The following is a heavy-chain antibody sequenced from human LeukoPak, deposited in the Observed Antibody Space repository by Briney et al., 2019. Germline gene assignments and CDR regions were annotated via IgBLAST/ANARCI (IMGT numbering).Heavy chain of an antibody. J-gene: IGHJ4*02. V-gene: IGHV1-18*01. Sequence: GASVKVSCKASGYRFTSYGISWVRQAPGQGLEWMGWISASNGNTDDAQILQGRVTMTIDTSTSTAYMELRSLRSDDTAVYYCARAGAVLTTYFDQWGQGTLVTVSS. D-gene: IGHD2/OR15-2a*01. CDR2: ISASNGNT. CDR3: ARAGAVLTTYFDQ. CDR1: GYRFTSYG.